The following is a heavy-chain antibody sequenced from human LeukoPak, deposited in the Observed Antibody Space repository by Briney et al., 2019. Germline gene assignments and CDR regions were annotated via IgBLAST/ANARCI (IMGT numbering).Heavy chain of an antibody. D-gene: IGHD3-10*01. CDR3: ARDTYYYGSGSYFRVDY. J-gene: IGHJ4*02. CDR1: GYTFTGYY. Sequence: GASVKVSCKASGYTFTGYYMHWVRQAPGQGLEWMGWINPNSGGTNYAQKFQGRVTTTRDTSISTAYMELSRLRSDDTAVYYCARDTYYYGSGSYFRVDYWGQGTLVTVSS. V-gene: IGHV1-2*02. CDR2: INPNSGGT.